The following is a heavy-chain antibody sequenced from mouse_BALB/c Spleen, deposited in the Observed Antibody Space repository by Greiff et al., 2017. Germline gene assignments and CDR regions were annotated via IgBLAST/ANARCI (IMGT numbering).Heavy chain of an antibody. CDR2: INPDSSTI. J-gene: IGHJ3*01. CDR1: GFDFSRYW. CDR3: ARPNYGNLLAY. D-gene: IGHD2-1*01. Sequence: EVQVVESGGGLVQPGGSLKLSCAASGFDFSRYWMSWVRQAPGKGLEWIGEINPDSSTINYTPSLKDKFIISRDNAKNTLYLQMSKVRSEDTALYYCARPNYGNLLAYWGQGTLVTVSA. V-gene: IGHV4-1*02.